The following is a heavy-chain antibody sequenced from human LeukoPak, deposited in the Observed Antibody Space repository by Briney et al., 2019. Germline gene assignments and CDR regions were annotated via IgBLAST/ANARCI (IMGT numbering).Heavy chain of an antibody. CDR2: TFYRSRWFI. CDR1: GDSVSSNSAA. CDR3: ARGAYNYALYFDL. V-gene: IGHV6-1*01. D-gene: IGHD5-18*01. Sequence: SQTLSLTCGISGDSVSSNSAARNWIRQSPSRGLEWLGRTFYRSRWFIDYAVLVSLKSRITIKADTSKNQFSLQLNSVTPEDTAVYYCARGAYNYALYFDLWGRGTLVTVSS. J-gene: IGHJ4*02.